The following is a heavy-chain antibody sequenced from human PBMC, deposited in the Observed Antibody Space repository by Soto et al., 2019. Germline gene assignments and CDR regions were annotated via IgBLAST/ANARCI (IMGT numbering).Heavy chain of an antibody. CDR1: GFTFSSCS. D-gene: IGHD2-21*02. CDR2: ISGSGGST. V-gene: IGHV3-23*04. Sequence: EVQLVESGGGLVQPGGSLRLSCASSGFTFSSCSMNWVRQAPGKGLEWVSFISGSGGSTYYADSVKGRFTISRDNSKNTLYLQMNSLRAEDTAVYYCAKLAVTKNYYYYGMDVWGQGTTVTVSS. J-gene: IGHJ6*02. CDR3: AKLAVTKNYYYYGMDV.